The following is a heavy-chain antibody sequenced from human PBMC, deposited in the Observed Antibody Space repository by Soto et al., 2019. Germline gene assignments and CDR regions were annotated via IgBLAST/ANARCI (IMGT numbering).Heavy chain of an antibody. CDR3: ATDLPWTYGALAY. CDR1: GFTFSDSW. Sequence: GGFLRLSCAASGFTFSDSWMTWVRQAPGKGLEWVGRIKSKTNGETIDYAAPVKDRFTISRDESKNTLFLQMNSLKTEDTTVYYCATDLPWTYGALAYWGQGTLVTVSS. J-gene: IGHJ4*02. CDR2: IKSKTNGETI. D-gene: IGHD1-7*01. V-gene: IGHV3-15*01.